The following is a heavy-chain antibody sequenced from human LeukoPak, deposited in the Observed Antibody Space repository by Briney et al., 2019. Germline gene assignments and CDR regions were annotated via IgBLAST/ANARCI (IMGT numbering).Heavy chain of an antibody. CDR3: AMSTLPARSGYYYYYGMDV. Sequence: SETLSLTCTVSGGSISSYYWSWIRQPPGKGLEWIGYIYYSGSTNYNPSLKSRVTISVDTSKNQFSLKLSSVTAADTAVYYCAMSTLPARSGYYYYYGMDVWGQGTTVTVSS. V-gene: IGHV4-59*08. CDR2: IYYSGST. D-gene: IGHD2-2*01. CDR1: GGSISSYY. J-gene: IGHJ6*02.